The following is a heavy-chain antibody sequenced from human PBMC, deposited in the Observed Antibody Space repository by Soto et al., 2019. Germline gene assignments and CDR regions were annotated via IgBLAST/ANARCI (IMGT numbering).Heavy chain of an antibody. D-gene: IGHD1-1*01. CDR3: ARYPTTGGTELWFDP. Sequence: TVSGGSISGYYWSWIRQPPGKRLEWIGYIYYTGSTNYNPSLRSRVTISIDTSKNQFSLQLSSVTAADTAVYYCARYPTTGGTELWFDPWGQGTLVTVSS. CDR2: IYYTGST. V-gene: IGHV4-59*08. J-gene: IGHJ5*02. CDR1: GGSISGYY.